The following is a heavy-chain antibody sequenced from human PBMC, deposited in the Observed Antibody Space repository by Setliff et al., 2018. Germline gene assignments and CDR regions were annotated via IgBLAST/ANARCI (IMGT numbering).Heavy chain of an antibody. V-gene: IGHV5-51*01. CDR1: GYSFTSYW. CDR3: ARQYPYYHDSSGYFSPLDDGLDI. CDR2: IYPGDPDT. Sequence: PGESLKISCKGSGYSFTSYWIGWVRQMPGKGLEWMGIIYPGDPDTRYSQSFQGQVTISADKSISTAYLQWSSLKASDTAMYYCARQYPYYHDSSGYFSPLDDGLDIWGQGTMITVSS. D-gene: IGHD3-22*01. J-gene: IGHJ3*02.